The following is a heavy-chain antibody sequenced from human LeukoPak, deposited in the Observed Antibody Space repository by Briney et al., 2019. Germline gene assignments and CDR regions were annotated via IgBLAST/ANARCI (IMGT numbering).Heavy chain of an antibody. V-gene: IGHV1-8*01. Sequence: ASVKVSCMASGYTFTSYDINWVRQATGQGLEWMGWMNPNSGNTGYAQKFQGRVTMTRNASISTAYMELSSLRSEDAAVYYCAREDIVVGDYWGQGTLVTVSS. D-gene: IGHD2-15*01. J-gene: IGHJ4*02. CDR1: GYTFTSYD. CDR3: AREDIVVGDY. CDR2: MNPNSGNT.